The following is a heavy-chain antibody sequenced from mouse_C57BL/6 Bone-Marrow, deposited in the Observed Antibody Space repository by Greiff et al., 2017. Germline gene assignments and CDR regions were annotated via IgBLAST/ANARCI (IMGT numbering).Heavy chain of an antibody. CDR3: ARQLRLRGAPSGFAY. Sequence: VKLMESGAELVKPGASVKLSCKASGYTFTSYWMHWVKQRPGRGLEWIGRIDPNSGGTKYNEKFKSKATLTVDKPSSTAYMQLSSLTSEDSAVYYCARQLRLRGAPSGFAYWGQGTLVTVSA. V-gene: IGHV1-72*01. D-gene: IGHD3-2*02. CDR2: IDPNSGGT. J-gene: IGHJ3*01. CDR1: GYTFTSYW.